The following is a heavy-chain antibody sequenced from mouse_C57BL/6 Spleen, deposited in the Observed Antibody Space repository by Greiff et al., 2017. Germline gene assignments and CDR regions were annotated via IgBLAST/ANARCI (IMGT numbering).Heavy chain of an antibody. J-gene: IGHJ1*03. D-gene: IGHD1-1*01. CDR3: AYDGNSYRYFDV. CDR1: GFNIKDYY. CDR2: IDPEDGEP. V-gene: IGHV14-2*01. Sequence: VQLQQSGAELVKPGASVKLSCTASGFNIKDYYMHWVKQRTEPGLEWIGRIDPEDGEPTYAPKFQGKATITADTASNTAYLQLSSLTSEDTAVYYCAYDGNSYRYFDVWGTGTTVTVSS.